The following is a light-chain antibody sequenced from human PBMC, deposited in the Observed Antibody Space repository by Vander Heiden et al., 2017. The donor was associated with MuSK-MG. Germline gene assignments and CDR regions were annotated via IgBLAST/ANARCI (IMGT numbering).Light chain of an antibody. CDR3: NSRDSSGNHLYV. CDR2: GKN. J-gene: IGLJ1*01. V-gene: IGLV3-19*01. CDR1: SLRSYH. Sequence: SSELTQDPAVSVALGQTVRITCQGDSLRSYHASWYQQKPGQAPVLVTYGKNNRPSGIPDRFSGSSSGNTASLTITGAQAEDEADYYCNSRDSSGNHLYVFGTGTKVTVL.